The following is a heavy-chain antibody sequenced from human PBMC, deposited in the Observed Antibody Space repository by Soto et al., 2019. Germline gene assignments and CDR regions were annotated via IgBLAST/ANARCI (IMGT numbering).Heavy chain of an antibody. Sequence: GGSLRLSCAASGFIFTSYAMTWVRQAPGKGLEWVSDISGSGGITYYADSVKGRFTISRDNSKNTLYLQMDSLRADDTAVYYCAKNLVAWFDPWGQGTLVTVSS. CDR3: AKNLVAWFDP. CDR2: ISGSGGIT. D-gene: IGHD2-8*02. J-gene: IGHJ5*02. CDR1: GFIFTSYA. V-gene: IGHV3-23*01.